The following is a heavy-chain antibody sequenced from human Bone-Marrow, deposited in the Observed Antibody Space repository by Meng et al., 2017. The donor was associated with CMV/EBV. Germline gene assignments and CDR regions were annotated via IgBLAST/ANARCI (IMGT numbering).Heavy chain of an antibody. CDR2: IRYDGSNK. CDR1: GFTFSSYG. Sequence: GESLKISCAASGFTFSSYGMHWVRQAPGKGLEWVAFIRYDGSNKYYADSVKGRFTISRDNSKNTLYLQMNSLRAEDTAVYYCARLEDCSGGSCYYYYYYGMYVWGQGTTVTVSS. J-gene: IGHJ6*02. CDR3: ARLEDCSGGSCYYYYYYGMYV. V-gene: IGHV3-30*02. D-gene: IGHD2-15*01.